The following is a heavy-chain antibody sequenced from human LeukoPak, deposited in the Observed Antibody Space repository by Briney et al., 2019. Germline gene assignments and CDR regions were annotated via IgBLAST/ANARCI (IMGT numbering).Heavy chain of an antibody. CDR2: IYSGGST. CDR3: ATYSYNNAREFQY. Sequence: GGSLRLSCAASGFTVSSNYMSWVRQAPGKGLEWVSVIYSGGSTYYADSVKGRFTISRDNSKNTLYLQMNSLRAEDTAVYYCATYSYNNAREFQYWGQGTLVTVSS. CDR1: GFTVSSNY. J-gene: IGHJ1*01. V-gene: IGHV3-66*01. D-gene: IGHD3-10*01.